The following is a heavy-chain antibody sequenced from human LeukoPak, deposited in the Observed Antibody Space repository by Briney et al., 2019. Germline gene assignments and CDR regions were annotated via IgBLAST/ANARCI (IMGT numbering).Heavy chain of an antibody. CDR1: GFTFSHYY. D-gene: IGHD6-19*01. CDR2: IYPADST. J-gene: IGHJ4*02. CDR3: ARDATGWNSFDY. V-gene: IGHV3-66*01. Sequence: PGGSLRLSCVASGFTFSHYYMSWVRQAPGKGLEWVSVIYPADSTYYANSVRGRFIISRDTTENTLYLQMNSLKDEDTAVYYCARDATGWNSFDYWGQGTLVTVSS.